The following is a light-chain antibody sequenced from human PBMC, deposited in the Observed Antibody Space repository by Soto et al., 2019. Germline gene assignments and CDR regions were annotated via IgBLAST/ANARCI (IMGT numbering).Light chain of an antibody. V-gene: IGKV3-15*01. J-gene: IGKJ4*01. Sequence: EIVLTQSPGTLSLSPGERATLSCRASQSVTNSNLAWYQQKPGQAPRLLIYGASTRATGIPVRFSGSGSGTEFTLTITSLQSEDFAVYYCQEYNNWRPITFGGGTKVDIK. CDR2: GAS. CDR1: QSVTNSN. CDR3: QEYNNWRPIT.